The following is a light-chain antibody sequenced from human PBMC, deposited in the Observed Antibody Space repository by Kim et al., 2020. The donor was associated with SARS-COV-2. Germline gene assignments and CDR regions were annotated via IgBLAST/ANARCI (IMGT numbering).Light chain of an antibody. CDR3: QQYHKWPPLT. CDR2: GAS. V-gene: IGKV3-15*01. CDR1: QSVGSK. Sequence: PGERATLACRASQSVGSKLAWYQQKPGQAPRLLMYGASTRATGIPARFSGSGSGTEFTLTITSLQSEDFAVYYCQQYHKWPPLTFGGGTKVDIK. J-gene: IGKJ4*01.